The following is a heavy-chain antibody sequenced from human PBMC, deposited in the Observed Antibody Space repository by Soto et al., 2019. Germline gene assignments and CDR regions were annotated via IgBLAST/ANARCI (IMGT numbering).Heavy chain of an antibody. D-gene: IGHD4-17*01. J-gene: IGHJ4*02. CDR3: AKGGYGDYAGLGY. Sequence: QVQLVQSGAEVKKPGSSVKVSCKASGGTFSSYTISWVRQAPGQGLEWMGRIIPILGIANYAQKFQGRVTTTADKSTSTAYMELSSLRSEDTAVYYCAKGGYGDYAGLGYWGQGTLVTVSS. CDR2: IIPILGIA. CDR1: GGTFSSYT. V-gene: IGHV1-69*02.